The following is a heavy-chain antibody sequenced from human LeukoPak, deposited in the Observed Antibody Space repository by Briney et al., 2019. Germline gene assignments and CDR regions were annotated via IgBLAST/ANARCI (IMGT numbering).Heavy chain of an antibody. D-gene: IGHD3-22*01. V-gene: IGHV1-18*01. Sequence: ASVKVSRKASGYTFTSYGISWVRQAPGQGLEWMGWISAYNGNTNYAQKLQGRVTMTADTSTSTAYMELRSLRSDDTAVYYCARVGPYYYDSSGYLAYWGQGTLVTVSS. CDR1: GYTFTSYG. J-gene: IGHJ4*02. CDR3: ARVGPYYYDSSGYLAY. CDR2: ISAYNGNT.